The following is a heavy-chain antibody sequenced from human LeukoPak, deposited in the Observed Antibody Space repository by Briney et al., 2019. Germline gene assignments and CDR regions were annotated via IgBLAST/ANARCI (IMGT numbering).Heavy chain of an antibody. CDR3: ARGEIVPAAIYRQDYYYYYYMDV. CDR1: GGSFSGYY. J-gene: IGHJ6*03. V-gene: IGHV4-34*01. CDR2: INHSGST. Sequence: SETLSLTSAVYGGSFSGYYWSWIRQPPGKGLEWIGEINHSGSTNYNPSLKSRVTISVDTSKNQFSLKLSSVTAADTAVYYCARGEIVPAAIYRQDYYYYYYMDVWGKGTTVTVSS. D-gene: IGHD2-2*02.